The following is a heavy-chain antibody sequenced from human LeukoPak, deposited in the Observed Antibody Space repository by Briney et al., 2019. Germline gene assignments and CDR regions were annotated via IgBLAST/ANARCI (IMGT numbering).Heavy chain of an antibody. D-gene: IGHD2-15*01. Sequence: PSETLSLICTVFGGSISSYYWSWIRQPAGKGLEWIGRIYTSGSTNYNPSLKSRVTMSVDTSKNQFSLKLSSVTAADTAVYYCARVGYCSGGSCFDYWGQGTLVTVSS. CDR1: GGSISSYY. V-gene: IGHV4-4*07. CDR2: IYTSGST. J-gene: IGHJ4*02. CDR3: ARVGYCSGGSCFDY.